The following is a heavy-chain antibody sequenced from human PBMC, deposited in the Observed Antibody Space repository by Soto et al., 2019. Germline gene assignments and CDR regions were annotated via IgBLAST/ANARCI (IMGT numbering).Heavy chain of an antibody. CDR3: ARGRRCRSTSCYFYYYYYGMDV. CDR2: INHSGST. CDR1: GGSFSGYY. V-gene: IGHV4-34*01. D-gene: IGHD2-2*01. Sequence: SETLSLTCAVYGGSFSGYYWRWIRQPPGKGLDWVGEINHSGSTNYNPSLKSRVTISVDTYKNQFSLKLSSVTAADTAVYYCARGRRCRSTSCYFYYYYYGMDVGGQGTTVTVSS. J-gene: IGHJ6*02.